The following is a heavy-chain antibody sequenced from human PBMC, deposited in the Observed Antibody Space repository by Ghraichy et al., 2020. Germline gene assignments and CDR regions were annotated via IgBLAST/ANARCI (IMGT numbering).Heavy chain of an antibody. J-gene: IGHJ6*02. CDR3: AREGGSYYLGFSYYYGMDV. D-gene: IGHD1-26*01. CDR1: GFTFSSYW. CDR2: IKQDGSEK. Sequence: ETLSLTCAASGFTFSSYWMSWVRQAPGKGLEWVANIKQDGSEKYYVDSVKGRFTISRDNAKNSLYLQMNSLRAEDTAVYYCAREGGSYYLGFSYYYGMDVWGQGTTVTVSS. V-gene: IGHV3-7*01.